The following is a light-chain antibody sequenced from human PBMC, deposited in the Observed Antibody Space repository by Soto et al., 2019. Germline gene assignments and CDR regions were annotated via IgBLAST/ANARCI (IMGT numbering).Light chain of an antibody. V-gene: IGLV2-14*01. J-gene: IGLJ2*01. Sequence: QSVLTQPASVSGSPGQSITISCTGTSSDIGAYNYVSWYQQHPGKAPKLMIYEVSNRPSGVSNRFSGSQSGNTASLTISGLQAEDEADYYCSSYTTSSTMVFGGGTKLTVL. CDR2: EVS. CDR3: SSYTTSSTMV. CDR1: SSDIGAYNY.